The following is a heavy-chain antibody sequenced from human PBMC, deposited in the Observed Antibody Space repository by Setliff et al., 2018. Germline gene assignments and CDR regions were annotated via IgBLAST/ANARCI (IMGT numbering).Heavy chain of an antibody. J-gene: IGHJ4*02. CDR3: ARENGYCSGGACYFMFDY. CDR2: IHYSGTT. D-gene: IGHD2-15*01. V-gene: IGHV4-59*11. CDR1: GGSSSSHY. Sequence: PLETLSLTCTVSGGSSSSHYWSWIRQPPGKGLEWIGYIHYSGTTNYNPSLKSRVTLSLDTAKNQFSLELRAVTAADTALYYCARENGYCSGGACYFMFDYWGQGTRVTVSS.